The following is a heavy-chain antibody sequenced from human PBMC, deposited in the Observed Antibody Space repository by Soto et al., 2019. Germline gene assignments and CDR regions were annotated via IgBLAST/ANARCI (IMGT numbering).Heavy chain of an antibody. CDR1: GFTFSRHA. CDR3: ARKPNGFDS. J-gene: IGHJ5*01. CDR2: ISENSGGT. V-gene: IGHV3-23*01. Sequence: VQLLESGGGLVQPGGSLRLSCAASGFTFSRHAMTWVRQAPGKGLERVSSISENSGGTYYADSVKGRFTISRDNSKNTLYLQMNSLRAEDTALYYCARKPNGFDSWGQGTLVTVSS.